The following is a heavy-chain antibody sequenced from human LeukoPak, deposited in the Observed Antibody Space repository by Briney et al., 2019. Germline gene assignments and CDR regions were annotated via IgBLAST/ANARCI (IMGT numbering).Heavy chain of an antibody. J-gene: IGHJ4*02. Sequence: GGSLRLSCAVSGFTFSSYGMHWVRQAPGKGLEWVAFIRYDGSNKYYADSVKGRFTISRDNSKNTLYLQMNSLRAEDTAVYYCAKDPEPVAGTLFDYWGQGTLVTVSS. CDR1: GFTFSSYG. D-gene: IGHD6-19*01. CDR3: AKDPEPVAGTLFDY. CDR2: IRYDGSNK. V-gene: IGHV3-30*02.